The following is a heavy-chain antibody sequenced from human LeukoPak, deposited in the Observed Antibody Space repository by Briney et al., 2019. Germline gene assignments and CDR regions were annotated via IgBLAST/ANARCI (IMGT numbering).Heavy chain of an antibody. CDR2: ISSSSSTI. V-gene: IGHV3-48*04. CDR3: ARAWSGYYDAFDI. CDR1: GFTFSSYS. Sequence: GGSLRLSCAASGFTFSSYSMNWVRQAPGKGLEWVSYISSSSSTIYYADSVKGRFTISRDNAKNSLYLQMNSLRAEDTAVYYCARAWSGYYDAFDIWGQGTMVTVSS. J-gene: IGHJ3*02. D-gene: IGHD3-3*01.